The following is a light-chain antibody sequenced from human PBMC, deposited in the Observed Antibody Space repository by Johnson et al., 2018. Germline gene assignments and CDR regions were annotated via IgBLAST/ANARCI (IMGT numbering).Light chain of an antibody. V-gene: IGLV1-51*02. CDR1: SSNIGNNY. Sequence: QSVLTQPPSVSAAPGQKVTISCSGSSSNIGNNYVSWYRQPPGTAPKLLIYENNKRPSGIPDRFSGSKSGTSATLGITGSQTGDEADYYCGTWDSSLSAGNVFGTGTKVTVL. CDR3: GTWDSSLSAGNV. J-gene: IGLJ1*01. CDR2: ENN.